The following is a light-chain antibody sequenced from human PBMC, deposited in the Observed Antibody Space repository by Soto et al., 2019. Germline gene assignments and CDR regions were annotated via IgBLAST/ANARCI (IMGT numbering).Light chain of an antibody. J-gene: IGKJ4*01. V-gene: IGKV1-5*03. CDR2: KAS. CDR3: QQYNSDPLT. CDR1: QSISSW. Sequence: DIQMTQSPSTLSASVGDRVTITCRASQSISSWLAWYQQKPGKAPNLLIYKASSLESGVPSRFSGSGSGTEFTLTISSLQPDDFATYYCQQYNSDPLTFGGGPKVEIK.